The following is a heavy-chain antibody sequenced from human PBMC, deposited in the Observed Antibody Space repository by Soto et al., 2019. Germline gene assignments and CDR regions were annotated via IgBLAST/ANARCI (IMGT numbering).Heavy chain of an antibody. CDR3: AKDGLGKYYGSGSYYRLYYYYYYGMDV. D-gene: IGHD3-10*01. Sequence: GGSLRLSCAASGFTFSSYAMSWVRQAPGKGLEWVSAISGSGGSTYYADSVKGRFTISRDNSKNTLYLQMNSLRAEDTAVYYCAKDGLGKYYGSGSYYRLYYYYYYGMDVWGQGTTVTAP. CDR2: ISGSGGST. CDR1: GFTFSSYA. V-gene: IGHV3-23*01. J-gene: IGHJ6*02.